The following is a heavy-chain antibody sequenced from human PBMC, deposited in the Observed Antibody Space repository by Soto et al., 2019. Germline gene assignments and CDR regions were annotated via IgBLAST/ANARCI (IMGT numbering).Heavy chain of an antibody. V-gene: IGHV1-46*01. CDR2: ISPHGGST. D-gene: IGHD3-3*01. CDR3: ARSSGGNFGIIIEGSNWFDP. CDR1: GDTFTSYY. J-gene: IGHJ5*02. Sequence: GASVKVSCKAPGDTFTSYYLNWVRQAPGQGLEWMGVISPHGGSTKYAQKFQGRITMTRDTSRSTVYMELSSLRSDDTAIYYCARSSGGNFGIIIEGSNWFDPWGQGTLVTVS.